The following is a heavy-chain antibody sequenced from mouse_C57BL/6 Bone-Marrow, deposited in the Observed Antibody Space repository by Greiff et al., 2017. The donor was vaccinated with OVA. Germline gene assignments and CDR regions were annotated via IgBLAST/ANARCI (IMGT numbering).Heavy chain of an antibody. J-gene: IGHJ3*01. CDR2: ISDGGSYT. D-gene: IGHD2-4*01. CDR3: ARAPYDYEGAWFAY. CDR1: GFTFSSYA. Sequence: EVKVVESGGGLVKPGGSLKLSCAASGFTFSSYAMSWVRQTPEKRLEWVATISDGGSYTYYPDNVKGRFTISRDNAKNNLYLQMSHLKSEDTAMYYCARAPYDYEGAWFAYWGQGTLVTVSA. V-gene: IGHV5-4*03.